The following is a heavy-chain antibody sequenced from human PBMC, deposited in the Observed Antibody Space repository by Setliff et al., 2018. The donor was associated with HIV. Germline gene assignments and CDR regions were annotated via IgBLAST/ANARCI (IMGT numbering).Heavy chain of an antibody. CDR3: ARGVRDNSGWSSYYFDY. Sequence: PSETLSLTCAVYGGSFSDNYWSWIRQSPGKGLEWIGEINHSGRTKYSPSLRSRVSISVDTSKKQFSLRLTSVTAADTAVYYCARGVRDNSGWSSYYFDYWGQGTLVTVSS. CDR2: INHSGRT. V-gene: IGHV4-34*01. D-gene: IGHD6-19*01. CDR1: GGSFSDNY. J-gene: IGHJ4*02.